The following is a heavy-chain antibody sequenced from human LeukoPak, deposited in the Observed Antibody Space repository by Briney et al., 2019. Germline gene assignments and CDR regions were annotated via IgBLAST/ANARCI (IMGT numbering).Heavy chain of an antibody. CDR3: ASSEFGSSWSLFDY. D-gene: IGHD6-13*01. CDR2: VKADGSDK. Sequence: GGSLRLSCAASGFTFSSYWMSWVRQAPGKGLEWVADVKADGSDKQYVDSVKGRFSISRDNAKNLLYLQMNSLRVEDTAVYYCASSEFGSSWSLFDYWGQGTLVTVSS. J-gene: IGHJ4*02. V-gene: IGHV3-7*01. CDR1: GFTFSSYW.